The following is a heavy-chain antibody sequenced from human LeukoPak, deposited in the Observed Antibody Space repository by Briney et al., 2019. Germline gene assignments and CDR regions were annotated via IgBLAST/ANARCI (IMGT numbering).Heavy chain of an antibody. V-gene: IGHV1-2*02. CDR2: INPNSGGT. D-gene: IGHD6-13*01. CDR1: GYTFTSYY. J-gene: IGHJ2*01. Sequence: ASVKVSCKASGYTFTSYYMHWVRQAPGQGLEWMGWINPNSGGTNYAQKFQGRVTMTRDTLISTAYTELSRLRSDDTAVYYCARDPDRIVADGPRVDGSFDFWGRGTLVTVSS. CDR3: ARDPDRIVADGPRVDGSFDF.